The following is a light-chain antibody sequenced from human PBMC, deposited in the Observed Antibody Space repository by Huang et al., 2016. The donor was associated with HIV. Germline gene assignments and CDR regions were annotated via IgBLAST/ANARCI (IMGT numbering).Light chain of an antibody. CDR2: GAS. CDR1: QSISSY. CDR3: QQSYNTPWT. J-gene: IGKJ1*01. V-gene: IGKV1-39*01. Sequence: DIQMTQSPSSLFASVGDRVTITCRASQSISSYLSWYQQKPGKAPKLLIYGASILQSGVPSRFSGSGSRTDFTLTISSVQPEDLATYYCQQSYNTPWTFGQGTKVEIK.